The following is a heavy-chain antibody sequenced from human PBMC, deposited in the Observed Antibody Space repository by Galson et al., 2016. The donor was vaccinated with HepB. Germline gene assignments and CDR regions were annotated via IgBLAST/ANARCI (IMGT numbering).Heavy chain of an antibody. CDR3: AKDKTSGYSSGWYYFDY. CDR1: GVTVSRNY. D-gene: IGHD6-19*01. V-gene: IGHV3-53*05. J-gene: IGHJ4*02. Sequence: SLRLSCAASGVTVSRNYMPWVRQAPGKGLEWVAVIYSGDSTYYADSVKGRFTISKDYAKNSLYLQMNSLRPEDTALYCCAKDKTSGYSSGWYYFDYWGQGTLVTVSS. CDR2: IYSGDST.